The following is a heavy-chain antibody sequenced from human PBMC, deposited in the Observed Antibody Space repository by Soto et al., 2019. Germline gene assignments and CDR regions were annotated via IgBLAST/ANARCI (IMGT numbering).Heavy chain of an antibody. Sequence: QVQLQESGPGLVKPSETLSLTCTVSGGSIDSYYWTWIRQPPGKGLEWIGYVSYTGTTTYSLSLKSPVTLSVDTSMNQISLKLSSVTAADTAFYYCARLGGYYQSLDTWGQGTLVTVSS. V-gene: IGHV4-59*08. J-gene: IGHJ5*02. CDR1: GGSIDSYY. CDR3: ARLGGYYQSLDT. D-gene: IGHD3-22*01. CDR2: VSYTGTT.